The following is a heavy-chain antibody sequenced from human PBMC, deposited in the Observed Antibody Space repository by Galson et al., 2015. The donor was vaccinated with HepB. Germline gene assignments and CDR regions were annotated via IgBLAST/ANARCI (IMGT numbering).Heavy chain of an antibody. J-gene: IGHJ6*02. Sequence: SLRLSCAASGFTFSSYGMHWVRQAPGKGLEWVAFIRYDGSNKYYADSVKGRFTISRDNSKNTLYLQMNSLRAEDTAVYYCAKDATVVTPRGGYYYYGMDVWGQGTTVTVSS. CDR2: IRYDGSNK. D-gene: IGHD4-23*01. CDR1: GFTFSSYG. V-gene: IGHV3-30*02. CDR3: AKDATVVTPRGGYYYYGMDV.